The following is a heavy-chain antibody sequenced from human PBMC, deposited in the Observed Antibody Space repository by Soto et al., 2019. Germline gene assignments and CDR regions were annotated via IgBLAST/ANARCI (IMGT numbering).Heavy chain of an antibody. CDR1: GYTFTSYA. CDR2: INAGNGNT. V-gene: IGHV1-3*01. D-gene: IGHD5-18*01. Sequence: ASVKVSCKASGYTFTSYAMHWVRQAPGQRLEWMGWINAGNGNTKYSQKFQGRVTITRDTSVSTAYMELSSLRSEDTAVYYCAREGLHSNENYGMDVWGQGTTVTVSS. CDR3: AREGLHSNENYGMDV. J-gene: IGHJ6*02.